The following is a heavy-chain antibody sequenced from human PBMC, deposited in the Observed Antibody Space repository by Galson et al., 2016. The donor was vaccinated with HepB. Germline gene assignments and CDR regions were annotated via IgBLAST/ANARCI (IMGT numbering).Heavy chain of an antibody. CDR1: GFTFSSYG. D-gene: IGHD2-15*01. CDR3: ASEISGHCSGGSCYTGDH. Sequence: SLRLSCAYFGFTFSSYGMNWVRQAPGKGLEWVAVLSYDGSNEYYADSVKGRFSISRDNSKNTLYLQMNSLRGEDTAAYYCASEISGHCSGGSCYTGDHWGQGTLVTVSS. J-gene: IGHJ4*02. V-gene: IGHV3-30*03. CDR2: LSYDGSNE.